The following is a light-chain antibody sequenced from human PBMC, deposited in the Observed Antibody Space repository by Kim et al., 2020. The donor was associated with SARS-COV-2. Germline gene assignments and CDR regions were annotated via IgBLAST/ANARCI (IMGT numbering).Light chain of an antibody. CDR1: QSISSN. CDR3: QQYNNWPPAYT. CDR2: GTS. J-gene: IGKJ2*01. V-gene: IGKV3-15*01. Sequence: EMVMTQSPATLSVSPGERVTLSCRASQSISSNLAWYQQKPGQAPRLLIYGTSTRATGIPARFSGSGSGTEFTLTISSLQSEDFAVYYCQQYNNWPPAYTFGQGTKLEI.